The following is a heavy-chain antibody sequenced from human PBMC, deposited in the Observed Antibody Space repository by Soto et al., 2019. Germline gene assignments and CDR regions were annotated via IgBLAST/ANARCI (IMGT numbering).Heavy chain of an antibody. CDR3: ERGTSGSYFDY. CDR1: GGSFSGYY. D-gene: IGHD1-26*01. CDR2: INHSGST. V-gene: IGHV4-34*01. Sequence: QVQLQQWGAGLLKPSETLSLTCAVYGGSFSGYYWSWIRQHPGKGLEWIGEINHSGSTNYNPSLKSRVTISVDTAKNQFSLKLSSVTAADTAVYYCERGTSGSYFDYWGQGTLVTVSS. J-gene: IGHJ4*02.